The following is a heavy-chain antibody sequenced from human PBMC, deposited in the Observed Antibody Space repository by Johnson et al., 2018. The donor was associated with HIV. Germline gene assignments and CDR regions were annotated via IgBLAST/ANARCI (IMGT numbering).Heavy chain of an antibody. D-gene: IGHD3-10*01. CDR2: ISSSGTNI. CDR3: ARDTSTASGSYYGAFDI. V-gene: IGHV3-11*04. J-gene: IGHJ3*02. Sequence: VQLVESGGGLVKPGGSLRLSCAASGFIFSDYYMSWIRQAPGKGLEWISYISSSGTNIYYADSVKGRFSISRDNAKSSLYLQVNSLRGEDTAVYYCARDTSTASGSYYGAFDIWGQGTVVTVSS. CDR1: GFIFSDYY.